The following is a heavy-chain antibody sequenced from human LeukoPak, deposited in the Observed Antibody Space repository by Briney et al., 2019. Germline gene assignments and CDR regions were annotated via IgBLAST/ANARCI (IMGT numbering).Heavy chain of an antibody. CDR3: TRPYLEWSLKFYMDV. CDR1: GFTVSSNS. V-gene: IGHV3-66*03. D-gene: IGHD3-3*02. J-gene: IGHJ6*03. Sequence: GGSLRLSCTVSGFTVSSNSMSWVRQAPGKGLEWVSFIYSDNTHYSDSVKGRFILSRDSSKNTLYLQMNSLRSEDTALYYCTRPYLEWSLKFYMDVWGKGTTVTVSS. CDR2: IYSDNT.